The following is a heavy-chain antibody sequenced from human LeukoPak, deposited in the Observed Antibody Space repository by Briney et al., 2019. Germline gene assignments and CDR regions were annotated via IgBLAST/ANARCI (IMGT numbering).Heavy chain of an antibody. D-gene: IGHD3-22*01. CDR1: GFTFSSYS. V-gene: IGHV3-48*04. Sequence: PGGSLRLSCAASGFTFSSYSMNWVRQAPGKGLEWVSYISSSSSTIYYADSVKGRFTISRDNAKNSLYLQMNSLRAEDTAVYYCARDLYYYDSSGYAHQGYFDYWGQGTLVTVSS. CDR2: ISSSSSTI. CDR3: ARDLYYYDSSGYAHQGYFDY. J-gene: IGHJ4*02.